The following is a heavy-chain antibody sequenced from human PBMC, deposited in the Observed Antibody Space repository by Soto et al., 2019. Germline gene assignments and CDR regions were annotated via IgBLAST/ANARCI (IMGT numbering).Heavy chain of an antibody. V-gene: IGHV3-15*07. D-gene: IGHD6-6*01. Sequence: GGSLRLSCAASGFTFSNAWMNWVRQAPGKGLEWVGRIKSKTDGGTTDYAAPVKGRFTISRDDSKNTLYLQMNSLKTEDTAVYYCTTPRIAARPPFRDYWGQGTLVTVSS. J-gene: IGHJ4*02. CDR2: IKSKTDGGTT. CDR1: GFTFSNAW. CDR3: TTPRIAARPPFRDY.